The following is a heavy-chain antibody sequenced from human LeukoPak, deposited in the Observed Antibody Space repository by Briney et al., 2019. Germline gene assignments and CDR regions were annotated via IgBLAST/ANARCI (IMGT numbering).Heavy chain of an antibody. D-gene: IGHD3-10*01. J-gene: IGHJ4*02. V-gene: IGHV4-34*01. CDR2: INHSGST. CDR3: ARGSVLLWFGELNRSYYFDY. Sequence: SETLPLTCAVYGGSFSGYYWSWIRQPPGKGLEWIGEINHSGSTNYNPSLKSRVTISVDTPKNQFSLKLSSVTAADTAVYYCARGSVLLWFGELNRSYYFDYWGQGTLVTVSS. CDR1: GGSFSGYY.